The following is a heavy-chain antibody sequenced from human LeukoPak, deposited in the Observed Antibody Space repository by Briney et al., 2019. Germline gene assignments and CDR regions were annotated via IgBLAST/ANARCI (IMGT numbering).Heavy chain of an antibody. CDR3: ARGGRCSGDNCYATLYDY. CDR2: ISSSSSYI. V-gene: IGHV3-21*01. CDR1: GFTFSSYS. Sequence: GGSLRLSCAASGFTFSSYSMNWVRQAPGKGLERVSSISSSSSYIYYADSVKGRFTISRDNAKNSVYLQMNSLRPEDTAIYYCARGGRCSGDNCYATLYDYWGQGTVVTVSS. D-gene: IGHD2-15*01. J-gene: IGHJ4*02.